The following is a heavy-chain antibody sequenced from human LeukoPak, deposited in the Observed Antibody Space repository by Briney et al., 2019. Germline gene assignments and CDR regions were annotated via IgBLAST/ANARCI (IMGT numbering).Heavy chain of an antibody. CDR2: KRYDGSNK. D-gene: IGHD6-13*01. CDR1: GFTFSSYG. V-gene: IGHV3-30*02. J-gene: IGHJ3*02. Sequence: GGSLRLSCAASGFTFSSYGMHWVRQAPGKGLEWVAFKRYDGSNKYYADSVKGRFTISRDNSKNTLFLQMNSLRAEDTAVYYCARPRSSWESRWDAFDIWGQGTMVTVSS. CDR3: ARPRSSWESRWDAFDI.